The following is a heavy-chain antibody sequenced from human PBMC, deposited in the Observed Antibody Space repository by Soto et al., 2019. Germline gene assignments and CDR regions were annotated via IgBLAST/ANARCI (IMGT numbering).Heavy chain of an antibody. Sequence: ASVKVSCKVSGYTLTELSVHWVRQAPGKGLEWMGGFDPEDGETIYAQKFQGRVTMTEDTSTDTAYMELSSPRSEDTAVYYCATDIVGAIPRSYYYYGMDVWGQGTTVTVSS. D-gene: IGHD1-26*01. J-gene: IGHJ6*02. CDR2: FDPEDGET. V-gene: IGHV1-24*01. CDR1: GYTLTELS. CDR3: ATDIVGAIPRSYYYYGMDV.